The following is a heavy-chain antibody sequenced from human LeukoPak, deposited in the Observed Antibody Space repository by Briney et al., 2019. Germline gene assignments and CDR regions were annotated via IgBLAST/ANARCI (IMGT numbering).Heavy chain of an antibody. Sequence: GGSPRLSCAASGFTVSSNYMSWVRQAPGKGLEWVSVIYSGGSTYYADSVKGRFTISRDNSKNTLYLQMNSLRAEDTAVYYCARASFYGDYDYWGQGTLVTVSS. V-gene: IGHV3-53*01. CDR2: IYSGGST. CDR3: ARASFYGDYDY. D-gene: IGHD4-17*01. CDR1: GFTVSSNY. J-gene: IGHJ4*02.